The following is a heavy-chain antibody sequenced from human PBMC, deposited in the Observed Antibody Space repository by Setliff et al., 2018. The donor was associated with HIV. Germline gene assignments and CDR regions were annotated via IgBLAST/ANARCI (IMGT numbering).Heavy chain of an antibody. D-gene: IGHD3-22*01. Sequence: SSETLSLTCTVSGASISSHYWSWIRQSPGKGLEWIGHVYYSGTTKYNPSLQSRVSMSVDTSKNQVSVRLQSLSAADTAVYYCARDVTFITHDALDLWGQGIMVTVS. J-gene: IGHJ3*01. V-gene: IGHV4-59*11. CDR2: VYYSGTT. CDR3: ARDVTFITHDALDL. CDR1: GASISSHY.